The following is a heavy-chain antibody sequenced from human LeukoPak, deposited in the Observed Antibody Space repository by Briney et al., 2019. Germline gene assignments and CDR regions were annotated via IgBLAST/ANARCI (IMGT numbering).Heavy chain of an antibody. CDR2: IYYSGST. D-gene: IGHD3-22*01. CDR3: ARAYYYYDSSGYYYHMYYFDY. CDR1: GGSISSGDYY. Sequence: SETLSLTCTVSGGSISSGDYYWSWIRQPPGKGLEWIGYIYYSGSTYYNPSLKSRVTISVDTSKNLFSLKLSSVTAADTAVYYCARAYYYYDSSGYYYHMYYFDYWGQGTLVTVSS. V-gene: IGHV4-30-4*01. J-gene: IGHJ4*02.